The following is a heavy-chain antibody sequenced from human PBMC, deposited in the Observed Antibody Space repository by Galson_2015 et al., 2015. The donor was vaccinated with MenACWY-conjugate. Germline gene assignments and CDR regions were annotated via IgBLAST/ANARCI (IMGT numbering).Heavy chain of an antibody. CDR2: INHSGTT. Sequence: ETLSLTCAVYGGTFSGYYWTWIRQPPGTGLEWIGEINHSGTTKYNPSLKSRVTISVDTSKNQFSLKVISVTAADTAVYFCARSYGDSSGYYIGARTGGGIDCWGQGTLVTVSS. CDR1: GGTFSGYY. V-gene: IGHV4-34*01. D-gene: IGHD3-3*01. CDR3: ARSYGDSSGYYIGARTGGGIDC. J-gene: IGHJ4*02.